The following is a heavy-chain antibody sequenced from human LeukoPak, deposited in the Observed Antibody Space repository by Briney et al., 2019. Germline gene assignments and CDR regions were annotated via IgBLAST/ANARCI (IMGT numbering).Heavy chain of an antibody. CDR1: GFTFSSYS. Sequence: PGGSLRLSCAASGFTFSSYSMNWVRQAPGKGLEWVSYISSSSTIYYADSVKGRFTISRDNAKNSLYLQMNSLRAEDTAVYYCARDSPEELADPIDYWGQGTLVTVSS. CDR3: ARDSPEELADPIDY. V-gene: IGHV3-48*01. CDR2: ISSSSTI. J-gene: IGHJ4*02.